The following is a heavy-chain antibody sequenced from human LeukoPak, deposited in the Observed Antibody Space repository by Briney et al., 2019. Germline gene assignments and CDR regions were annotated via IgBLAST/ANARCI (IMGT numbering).Heavy chain of an antibody. CDR3: ARHMGDCSSTSCYAGAVGY. Sequence: PSETLSLTCTVSGGSISSYYWSWIRQPPGKGLEWIGYIYYSGSTNYNPSLKSRVTISVDTSKNQFSLKLSSVTAADTAVYYCARHMGDCSSTSCYAGAVGYWGQGTLVTVSS. J-gene: IGHJ4*02. D-gene: IGHD2-2*01. CDR1: GGSISSYY. V-gene: IGHV4-59*08. CDR2: IYYSGST.